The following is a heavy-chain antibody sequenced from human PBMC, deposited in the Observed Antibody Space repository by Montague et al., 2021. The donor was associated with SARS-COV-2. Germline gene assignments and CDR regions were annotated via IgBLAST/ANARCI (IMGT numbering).Heavy chain of an antibody. Sequence: SLRLSCAVSGFIFSNYAMNWVRQAPGKGLEWVSRTSADGTSTHYADSVKGRFTISRDNSKDTLYLQMNGLRVEDTAIYYCARDLHGTGSMDVWGQGTTVTVSS. CDR2: TSADGTST. J-gene: IGHJ6*02. CDR3: ARDLHGTGSMDV. D-gene: IGHD2-8*02. CDR1: GFIFSNYA. V-gene: IGHV3-23*01.